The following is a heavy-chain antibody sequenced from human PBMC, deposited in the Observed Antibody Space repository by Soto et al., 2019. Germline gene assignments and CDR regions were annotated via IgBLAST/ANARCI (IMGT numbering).Heavy chain of an antibody. J-gene: IGHJ6*03. V-gene: IGHV1-8*01. CDR3: ARGRVGTIFGVVIAQLYYYYYMDV. Sequence: GASVKVSCKASGYTFTSYDINWVRQATGQGLEWMGWMNPNSGNTGYAQKFQGRVTMTRNTSISTAYMELSSLRSEDTAVYYCARGRVGTIFGVVIAQLYYYYYMDVWGKGTTVTVSS. D-gene: IGHD3-3*01. CDR1: GYTFTSYD. CDR2: MNPNSGNT.